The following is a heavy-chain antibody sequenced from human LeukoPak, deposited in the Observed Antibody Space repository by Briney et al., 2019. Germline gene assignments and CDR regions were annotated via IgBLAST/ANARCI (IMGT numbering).Heavy chain of an antibody. CDR2: ITTSATTI. V-gene: IGHV3-11*01. CDR3: ARGAGPLFDP. J-gene: IGHJ5*02. Sequence: GGSLRLSCAASGFTFTDNYMSWIRQAPGKGLEWLSYITTSATTIYYADSVKGRFTISRDNAKSSLYLQMNSLRVEDTAVYYCARGAGPLFDPWGQGTLVTVSS. CDR1: GFTFTDNY.